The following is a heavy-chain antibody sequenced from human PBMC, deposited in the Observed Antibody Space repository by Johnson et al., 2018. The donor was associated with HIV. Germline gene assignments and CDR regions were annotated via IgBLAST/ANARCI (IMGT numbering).Heavy chain of an antibody. CDR2: IFTVGDV. V-gene: IGHV3-66*02. J-gene: IGHJ3*01. D-gene: IGHD5-18*01. Sequence: VQLVESGGGLVQPGRSLRLSCAASGITVSSNYMSWVRQAPGKGLEWVSVIFTVGDVYYADSVKGRFPISRDNSKNFLYLQMNSLRPEDTAVYYCARDGRDLVTRGSFDVWGQGTVVTVSS. CDR1: GITVSSNY. CDR3: ARDGRDLVTRGSFDV.